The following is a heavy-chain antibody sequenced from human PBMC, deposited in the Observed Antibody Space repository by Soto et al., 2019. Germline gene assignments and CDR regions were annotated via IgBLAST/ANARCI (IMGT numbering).Heavy chain of an antibody. D-gene: IGHD6-19*01. CDR1: GFTFTSDS. J-gene: IGHJ4*02. CDR2: ISSHGRDI. V-gene: IGHV3-21*06. CDR3: TRGAALAGKLDL. Sequence: GGSLRLSCEASGFTFTSDSMTWVRQAPGKGLEWVSSISSHGRDIFYADSVKGRFTISRDNAKDSLHLQMNSLTGEDSAVYYCTRGAALAGKLDLWGQGTLVTVSS.